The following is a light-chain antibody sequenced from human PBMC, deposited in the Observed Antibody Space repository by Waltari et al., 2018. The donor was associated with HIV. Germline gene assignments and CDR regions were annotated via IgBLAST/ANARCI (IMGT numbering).Light chain of an antibody. CDR2: KDS. Sequence: SYELTQPPSVSVSPGQTAGITCSGDVLSKQFVSWYQQKTGQAPSLLIYKDSQRPSGVPERFSVSTSGTTVTLTITGVLAEDEAEYYCQSADKNIKSVVFGGGTKLTVL. J-gene: IGLJ2*01. CDR1: VLSKQF. V-gene: IGLV3-25*03. CDR3: QSADKNIKSVV.